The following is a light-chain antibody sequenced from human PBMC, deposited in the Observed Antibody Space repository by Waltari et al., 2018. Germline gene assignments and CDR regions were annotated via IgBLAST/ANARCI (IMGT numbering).Light chain of an antibody. J-gene: IGLJ3*02. V-gene: IGLV2-23*02. CDR2: EVI. CDR1: SNNVGSYEL. Sequence: QSALTQPASVSGSPGPSITIPCTGPSNNVGSYELFSWYHFRPGEVPKLLIYEVIKRPSGVSDRFSGSKSDNTASLTISGLQAEDEAVYYCCSYAGSDPTLVFGGGTNLTVL. CDR3: CSYAGSDPTLV.